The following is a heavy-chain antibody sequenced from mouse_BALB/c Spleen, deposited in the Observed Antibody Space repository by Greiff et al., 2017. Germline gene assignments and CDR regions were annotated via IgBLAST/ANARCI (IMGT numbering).Heavy chain of an antibody. V-gene: IGHV14-4*02. CDR1: GFNIKDYY. CDR2: IDPENGDT. D-gene: IGHD4-1*01. J-gene: IGHJ2*01. Sequence: EVQLQQSGAELVRSGASVTLSCTASGFNIKDYYMHWVKQRPEQGLEWIGWIDPENGDTEYAPKFQGKATMTADTSSNTAYLQLSSLTSEDTAVYYCNALTFFDYWGQGTTLTVSA. CDR3: NALTFFDY.